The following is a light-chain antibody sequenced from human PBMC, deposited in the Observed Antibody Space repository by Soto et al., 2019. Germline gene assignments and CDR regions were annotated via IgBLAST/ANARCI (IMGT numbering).Light chain of an antibody. CDR3: QQYNSYPIT. V-gene: IGKV1-5*01. CDR1: QSISTY. Sequence: DIQMTQSPSSLSASVGDRLTITCRASQSISTYLNWYQQKPGKAPKLLIYDASSLESGVPSRFSGSGSGTEFTLTISSLQPDDFATYYCQQYNSYPITFGQGTRLEIK. J-gene: IGKJ5*01. CDR2: DAS.